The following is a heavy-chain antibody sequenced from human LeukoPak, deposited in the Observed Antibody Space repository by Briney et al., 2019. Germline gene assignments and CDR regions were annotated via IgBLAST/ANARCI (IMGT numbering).Heavy chain of an antibody. D-gene: IGHD3-3*01. J-gene: IGHJ4*02. CDR2: IRYDGSNK. CDR3: AKDFSITIFGVVTGGNLDY. CDR1: GFTFSSYG. Sequence: GGSLRLSCAASGFTFSSYGMHWVRQAPGKGLEWVAFIRYDGSNKYYADSVKGRFTISRDNSKNTLYLQMKSLRAEDTAVYYCAKDFSITIFGVVTGGNLDYWGQGTLVTVSS. V-gene: IGHV3-30*02.